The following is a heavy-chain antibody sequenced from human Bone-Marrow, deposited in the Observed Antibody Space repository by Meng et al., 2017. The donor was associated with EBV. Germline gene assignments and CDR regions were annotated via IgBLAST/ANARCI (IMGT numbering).Heavy chain of an antibody. CDR2: ISSSSSYI. J-gene: IGHJ1*01. Sequence: EVQLVESGGGLVKPGGSLRLSCAASGFTFSSYSMNWVRQAPGKGLEWVSSISSSSSYIYYADSVKGRFTISRDNAKNSLYLQMNSLRAEDTAVYYCARAAPTAGYEGKYFQNWGQGTLVTVSS. CDR1: GFTFSSYS. D-gene: IGHD2-2*01. CDR3: ARAAPTAGYEGKYFQN. V-gene: IGHV3-21*01.